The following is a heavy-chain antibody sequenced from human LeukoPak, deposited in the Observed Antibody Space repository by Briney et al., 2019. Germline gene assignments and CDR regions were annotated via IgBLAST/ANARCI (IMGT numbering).Heavy chain of an antibody. D-gene: IGHD3-22*01. CDR2: VYDTGIT. Sequence: SETLSLTCTVSGASLSGDYWSWIRQAPGKGLEWIGYVYDTGITNYNPSLKSRVTISVDTSKNQFSLKLSSVTAADTAVYYCARGDGGYYYDSSGYIDYWGQGTLVTVSS. V-gene: IGHV4-59*12. J-gene: IGHJ4*02. CDR1: GASLSGDY. CDR3: ARGDGGYYYDSSGYIDY.